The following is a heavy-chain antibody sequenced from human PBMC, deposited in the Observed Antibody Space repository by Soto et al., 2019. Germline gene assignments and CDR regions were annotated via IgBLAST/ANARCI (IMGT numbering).Heavy chain of an antibody. CDR1: GFTVSSNY. Sequence: GSLRLSCAASGFTVSSNYMSWVRQAPGKGLEWVSVIYSGGSTYYADSVKGRFTISRDNSKNTLYLQMNSLRAEDTAVYYCARDGSSGYYEDYYYGMDVWGQGTTVTVSS. D-gene: IGHD3-22*01. J-gene: IGHJ6*02. CDR3: ARDGSSGYYEDYYYGMDV. CDR2: IYSGGST. V-gene: IGHV3-66*01.